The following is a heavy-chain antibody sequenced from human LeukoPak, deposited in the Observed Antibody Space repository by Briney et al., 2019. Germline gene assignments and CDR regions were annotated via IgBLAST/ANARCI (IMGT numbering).Heavy chain of an antibody. V-gene: IGHV3-23*01. CDR2: ISGSGGST. CDR3: AKDHYSSGNWFDP. J-gene: IGHJ5*02. Sequence: GGSLRLSCAASGLTVSSNYMTWVRHAPGQGLELVSGISGSGGSTYYADSVKGRFTISRDNSKSTLYLQVNSLRAEDTAVYYCAKDHYSSGNWFDPWGQGTLVTVSS. D-gene: IGHD6-25*01. CDR1: GLTVSSNY.